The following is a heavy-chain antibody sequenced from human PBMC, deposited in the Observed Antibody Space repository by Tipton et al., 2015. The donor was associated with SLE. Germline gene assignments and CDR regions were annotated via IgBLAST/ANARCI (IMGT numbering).Heavy chain of an antibody. CDR3: ARSEGYYGSGSYQGWFDP. D-gene: IGHD3-10*01. J-gene: IGHJ5*02. V-gene: IGHV4-59*01. Sequence: TLSLTCTVSGGSINNYYWSWIRQPPGKGLEWIGSVYYIGRADYNPSLKGQVTISVDRSTNQFSLKLNSVTAADTAVYYCARSEGYYGSGSYQGWFDPWGQGTLVTVSS. CDR2: VYYIGRA. CDR1: GGSINNYY.